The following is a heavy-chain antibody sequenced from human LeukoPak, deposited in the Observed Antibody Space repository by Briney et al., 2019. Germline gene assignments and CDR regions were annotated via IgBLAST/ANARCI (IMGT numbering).Heavy chain of an antibody. D-gene: IGHD1-14*01. CDR3: ARDSGSGHFDY. CDR2: ISSGGST. Sequence: SETLSLTCSVSGGSISYNYWSWIRQPAGKGLEWIGRISSGGSTNYSPSLKSRLTISVDRSKNYFSLKLTSVTAADTAVYYCARDSGSGHFDYWGQGTLVTVSS. CDR1: GGSISYNY. V-gene: IGHV4-4*07. J-gene: IGHJ4*02.